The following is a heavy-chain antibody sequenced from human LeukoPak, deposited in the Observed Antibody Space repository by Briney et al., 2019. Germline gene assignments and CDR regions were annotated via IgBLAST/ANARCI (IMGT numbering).Heavy chain of an antibody. J-gene: IGHJ4*02. V-gene: IGHV1-18*01. CDR3: ARVKWELLSPFDY. D-gene: IGHD1-26*01. CDR2: ITPDKGNT. CDR1: GYTFTRYG. Sequence: RASVKVSCKSSGYTFTRYGISWVRQAPGQGLEWMGWITPDKGNTEYAQKFQGRVTMTTDTSTSTGYMELRNLRSDDTAVYYCARVKWELLSPFDYWGQGTLVTVSS.